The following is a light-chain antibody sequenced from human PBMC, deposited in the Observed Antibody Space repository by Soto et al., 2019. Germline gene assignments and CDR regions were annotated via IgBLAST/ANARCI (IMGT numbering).Light chain of an antibody. Sequence: PWEISTPLCRASQFISGRSLAWYQQKLGQAPRLLIYGASNRATGIPGRFSASGSGTDFTLTISRLEPEDFAVYYCQQRSNRPPGITFGQGTRLEIK. V-gene: IGKV3D-20*02. CDR2: GAS. CDR1: QFISGRS. CDR3: QQRSNRPPGIT. J-gene: IGKJ5*01.